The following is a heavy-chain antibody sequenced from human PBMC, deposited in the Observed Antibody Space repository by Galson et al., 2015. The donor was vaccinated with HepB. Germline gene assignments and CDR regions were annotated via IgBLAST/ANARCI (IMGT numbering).Heavy chain of an antibody. CDR1: GFTFSSYG. Sequence: SLRLSCAASGFTFSSYGMHWVRQAPGKGLEWVAVISSEGRHKYYADSVKGRFTISRDNYKNSLYLQMNSLRAEDTAVYYCAKGFRSRVMHVWGQGTTVTVFS. J-gene: IGHJ6*02. D-gene: IGHD3-3*01. V-gene: IGHV3-30*18. CDR2: ISSEGRHK. CDR3: AKGFRSRVMHV.